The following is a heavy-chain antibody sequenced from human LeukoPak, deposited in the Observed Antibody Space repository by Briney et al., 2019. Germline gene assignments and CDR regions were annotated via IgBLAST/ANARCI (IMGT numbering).Heavy chain of an antibody. Sequence: SETLSLTCTVPGGSISSSSYYWGWIRQPPGKGLEWIGSIYYSGSTYYNPSLKSRVTISIDTSKNQFSLKLSSVTAADTAVYARDVVRLRGAPSPFDYWGQGTLVTVSS. CDR1: GGSISSSSYY. CDR3: DVVRLRGAPSPFDY. CDR2: IYYSGST. J-gene: IGHJ4*02. V-gene: IGHV4-39*07. D-gene: IGHD3-10*01.